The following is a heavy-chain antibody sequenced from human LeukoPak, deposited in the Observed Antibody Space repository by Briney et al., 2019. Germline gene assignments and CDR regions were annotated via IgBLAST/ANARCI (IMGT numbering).Heavy chain of an antibody. V-gene: IGHV3-23*01. D-gene: IGHD3-22*01. J-gene: IGHJ4*02. CDR1: GFTFSSYA. CDR3: AKDIDGSAYHTLFDY. CDR2: ISGSGDST. Sequence: PGGSLRLSCAASGFTFSSYAMSWVRQAPGKGLEWVSSISGSGDSTYYADSVRGRFTISRDNSKNTLYLQMNSLRAEGTAVFYCAKDIDGSAYHTLFDYWGQGNLVTVSS.